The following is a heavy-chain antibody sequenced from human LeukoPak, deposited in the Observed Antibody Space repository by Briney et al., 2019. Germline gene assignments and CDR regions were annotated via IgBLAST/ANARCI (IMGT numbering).Heavy chain of an antibody. CDR1: GFNFRDHW. J-gene: IGHJ4*02. V-gene: IGHV3-7*03. Sequence: GGSLRLSCAISGFNFRDHWMDWVRQAPGKGLEWVGHIKNDGSETYYLDSLKGRFSISRDNTNNALYLQMNSLRVEDTAVYYCVKNDGWFHLAQWGQGTLVTVSS. CDR3: VKNDGWFHLAQ. CDR2: IKNDGSET. D-gene: IGHD6-19*01.